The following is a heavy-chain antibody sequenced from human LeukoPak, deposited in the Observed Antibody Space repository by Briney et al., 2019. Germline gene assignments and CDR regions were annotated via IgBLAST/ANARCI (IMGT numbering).Heavy chain of an antibody. D-gene: IGHD6-6*01. CDR3: AKETSSSFDY. V-gene: IGHV3-23*01. J-gene: IGHJ4*02. CDR2: ISNSGGST. CDR1: GFTFTSNA. Sequence: PGGSLSLSCAASGFTFTSNAMNWFGQAPGKGLEWVSGISNSGGSTYYADSVKGRFTISRDNSKNTLYLQMNSLRAEDTAVYYCAKETSSSFDYWGQGTLVTVSS.